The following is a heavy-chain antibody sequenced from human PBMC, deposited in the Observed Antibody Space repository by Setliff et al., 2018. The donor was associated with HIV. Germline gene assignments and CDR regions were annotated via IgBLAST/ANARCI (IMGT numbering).Heavy chain of an antibody. CDR2: VYTTGSA. Sequence: PSETLSLTCTVSGASFIRSRYYWSWIRQPAGKGLEWIGHVYTTGSASYNPSLESRVTISLDTSKNQFSLKLRSVTAADTAVYYCARGPLDYYDSSGYLDAFDIWGQGTMVTVSS. D-gene: IGHD3-22*01. V-gene: IGHV4-61*09. CDR1: GASFIRSRYY. J-gene: IGHJ3*02. CDR3: ARGPLDYYDSSGYLDAFDI.